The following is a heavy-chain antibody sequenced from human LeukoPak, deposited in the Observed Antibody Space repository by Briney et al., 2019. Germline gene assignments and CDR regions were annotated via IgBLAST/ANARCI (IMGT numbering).Heavy chain of an antibody. Sequence: GGSLRLSCAASGFTFSSYWMHWVRQAPGKGLVWVSRINSDGSITSYADSVKGRFTISRDNAKNTLYLQMSSLRAEDSAVYYCARAPGYSSSLRAFDIWGKGTMVTVSS. J-gene: IGHJ3*02. V-gene: IGHV3-74*01. CDR1: GFTFSSYW. D-gene: IGHD6-13*01. CDR3: ARAPGYSSSLRAFDI. CDR2: INSDGSIT.